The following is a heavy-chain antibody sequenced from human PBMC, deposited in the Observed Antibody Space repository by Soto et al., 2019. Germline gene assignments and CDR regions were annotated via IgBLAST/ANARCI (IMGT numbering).Heavy chain of an antibody. Sequence: GGSLRLSCAASGFTFSSYWMHWVRQAPGKGLVWVSRINSDGSSTSYADSVKGRFTISRDNAKNTLYLQMNSLRAEDTAVYYCARDTSERITIFYHYYYMAVWGKGTTVTVSS. CDR2: INSDGSST. D-gene: IGHD3-3*01. CDR3: ARDTSERITIFYHYYYMAV. CDR1: GFTFSSYW. J-gene: IGHJ6*03. V-gene: IGHV3-74*01.